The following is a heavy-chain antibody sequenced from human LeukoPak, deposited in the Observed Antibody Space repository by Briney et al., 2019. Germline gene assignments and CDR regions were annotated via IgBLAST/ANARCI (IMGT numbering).Heavy chain of an antibody. V-gene: IGHV3-43*02. CDR2: ISGDGGST. CDR1: GFTFDDYA. J-gene: IGHJ4*02. CDR3: AKLFGVGAPEQFDY. D-gene: IGHD1-26*01. Sequence: GGSLRLSCAASGFTFDDYAMHWVRQAPGKGLEWVSLISGDGGSTYYADSVKGRFTTSRDNSKNSLYLQMNSLRTEDTAFYYCAKLFGVGAPEQFDYWGQGTLVTVSS.